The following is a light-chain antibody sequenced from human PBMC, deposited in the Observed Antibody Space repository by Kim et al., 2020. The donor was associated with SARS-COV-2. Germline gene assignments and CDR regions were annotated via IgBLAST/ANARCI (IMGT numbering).Light chain of an antibody. CDR3: QQSYTTPDT. CDR1: QNINKY. CDR2: GAS. J-gene: IGKJ2*01. V-gene: IGKV1-39*01. Sequence: DIQMTQSPSSLSASVGDRVTITCRASQNINKYLNWYQQKRGKAPKLLIYGASNLQSGVPSRFSGSGSGTDFTLTISSLQPEDVATYYCQQSYTTPDTFGQGTKLEIK.